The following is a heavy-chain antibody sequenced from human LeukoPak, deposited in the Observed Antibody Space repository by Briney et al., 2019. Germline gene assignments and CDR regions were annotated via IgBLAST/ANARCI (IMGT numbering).Heavy chain of an antibody. V-gene: IGHV3-20*04. CDR3: ATQSYGLFDY. Sequence: RSGGSLRLSCAASGFTFSSYWMHWVRQAPGKGLVWVSGINSNGGNTGYADSVKGRFTISRDNAKNSLYLQMNSLRAEDTAVYYCATQSYGLFDYWGQGTLVTVSS. CDR1: GFTFSSYW. CDR2: INSNGGNT. J-gene: IGHJ4*02. D-gene: IGHD3-10*01.